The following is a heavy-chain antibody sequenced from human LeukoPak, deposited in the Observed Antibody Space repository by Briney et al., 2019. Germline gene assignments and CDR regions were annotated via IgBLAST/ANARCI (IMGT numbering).Heavy chain of an antibody. J-gene: IGHJ3*02. Sequence: GGSLRLSCAASGFTFSDYYMSWIRQAPGKGLEWVSYISGSGSSIYYADSVKGRFTISRDNAKNSLYLQMNSLRAEDTAVYYCARDGAHHYAFWSGFLSPSAFDIWGQGTMVTVSS. D-gene: IGHD3-3*01. CDR2: ISGSGSSI. V-gene: IGHV3-11*04. CDR1: GFTFSDYY. CDR3: ARDGAHHYAFWSGFLSPSAFDI.